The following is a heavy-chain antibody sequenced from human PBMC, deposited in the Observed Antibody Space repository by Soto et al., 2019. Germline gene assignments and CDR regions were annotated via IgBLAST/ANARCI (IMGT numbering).Heavy chain of an antibody. CDR1: GGSISSSSYY. CDR2: IYYSGST. J-gene: IGHJ4*02. CDR3: ARGRAYYDSSGYSW. D-gene: IGHD3-22*01. V-gene: IGHV4-39*01. Sequence: ASETLSLTCTVSGGSISSSSYYWGWIRQPPGKGLEWIGSIYYSGSTYYNPSLKSRVTISVDTSKNQFSLKLSSVTAADTAVYYCARGRAYYDSSGYSWWGQGTLVTVSS.